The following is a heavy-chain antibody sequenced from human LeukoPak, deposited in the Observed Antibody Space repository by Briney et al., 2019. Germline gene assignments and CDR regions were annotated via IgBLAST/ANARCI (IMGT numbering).Heavy chain of an antibody. CDR1: GFTFSSYA. Sequence: GRSLRLSCAASGFTFSSYAMHWVRQAPGKGLEWVAVISYDGSNKYYADSVKGRFTISRDNSKNTLYLQMNSLRVEDTAVYYCAVGDRTFDYWGQGTLVTVSS. D-gene: IGHD5-24*01. CDR2: ISYDGSNK. V-gene: IGHV3-30*04. CDR3: AVGDRTFDY. J-gene: IGHJ4*02.